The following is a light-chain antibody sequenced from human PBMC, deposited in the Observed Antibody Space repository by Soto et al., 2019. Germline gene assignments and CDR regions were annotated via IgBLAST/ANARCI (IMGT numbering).Light chain of an antibody. CDR2: KAS. J-gene: IGKJ1*01. CDR3: QQYDSYWT. CDR1: QSINTW. Sequence: DIQMTQSPSTLSASLGDRVTITCRASQSINTWLAWYQQKPGKAPKLLIYKASSLESGVPSRFGGSGSGTEFTLTISSLQPDDFATYYCQQYDSYWTFGQGTKVEIE. V-gene: IGKV1-5*03.